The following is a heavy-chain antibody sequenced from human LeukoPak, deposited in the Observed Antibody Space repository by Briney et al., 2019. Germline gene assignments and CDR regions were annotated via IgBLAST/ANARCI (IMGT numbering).Heavy chain of an antibody. CDR2: IKSKTDGGII. J-gene: IGHJ4*02. CDR1: GFTFSDAW. D-gene: IGHD3-10*01. Sequence: GGSLRLSCAAAGFTFSDAWMSWVRQAPGKGLEWVGRIKSKTDGGIIDYAAPVKGRFIISRDDSKYTLYLQMNSLKTEDTAVYYCAKSPSMVRGVMGDLFDYWGQGTLVTVSS. CDR3: AKSPSMVRGVMGDLFDY. V-gene: IGHV3-15*01.